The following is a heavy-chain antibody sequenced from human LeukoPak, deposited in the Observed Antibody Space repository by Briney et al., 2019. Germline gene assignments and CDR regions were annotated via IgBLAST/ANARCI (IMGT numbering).Heavy chain of an antibody. CDR3: AREEYSSGWYPYFDY. Sequence: ASVKVSCKASGYTFTSYGISWVRQAPGQGLEWMGWISAYNGNTNYAQKLQGRVTMTTDTSTSTAYMELRSLRSDDTAVYYCAREEYSSGWYPYFDYWGQGTLSPSPQ. V-gene: IGHV1-18*04. CDR1: GYTFTSYG. J-gene: IGHJ4*02. CDR2: ISAYNGNT. D-gene: IGHD6-19*01.